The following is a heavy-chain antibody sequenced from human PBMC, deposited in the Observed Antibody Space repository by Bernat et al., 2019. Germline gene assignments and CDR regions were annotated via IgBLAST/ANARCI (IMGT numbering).Heavy chain of an antibody. D-gene: IGHD3-22*01. J-gene: IGHJ4*02. Sequence: EVQLLESGGGLVQPGGSLRLSCAASGFTFSSYAMSWVRQAPGKGLEWVPAISGSGGSTYYADSVKGRFTISRDNSKNTLYLQMNSLRAEDTAVYYCAKAIRYYYDSSGYSYWGQGTLVTVSS. CDR3: AKAIRYYYDSSGYSY. V-gene: IGHV3-23*01. CDR2: ISGSGGST. CDR1: GFTFSSYA.